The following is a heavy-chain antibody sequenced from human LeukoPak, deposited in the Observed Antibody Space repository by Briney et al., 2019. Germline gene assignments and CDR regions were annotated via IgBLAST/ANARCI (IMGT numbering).Heavy chain of an antibody. V-gene: IGHV4-34*01. CDR3: AREWLVYGPDY. D-gene: IGHD6-19*01. CDR1: GGSFSGYY. J-gene: IGHJ4*02. Sequence: SETLSLTCAVYGGSFSGYYWSWIRQPPGKGLEWIGSIYYSGSTYYNPSLKSRVTISVDTSKDQFSLKLSSATAADTAVYYCAREWLVYGPDYWGQGTLVTVSS. CDR2: IYYSGST.